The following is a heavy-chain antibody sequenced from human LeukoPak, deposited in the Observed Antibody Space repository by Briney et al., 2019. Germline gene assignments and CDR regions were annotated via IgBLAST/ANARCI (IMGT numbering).Heavy chain of an antibody. D-gene: IGHD5-18*01. V-gene: IGHV4-59*01. Sequence: SETLSLTCTVSGGSISSYYWSWIRQPPGKGLEWIGYIYYSGSTNYNPSLKSRVTISVDTSKNQFSLKLSSVTAADTAVYYCAKVFDTAFDAFDIWGQGTMVTVSS. CDR3: AKVFDTAFDAFDI. J-gene: IGHJ3*02. CDR1: GGSISSYY. CDR2: IYYSGST.